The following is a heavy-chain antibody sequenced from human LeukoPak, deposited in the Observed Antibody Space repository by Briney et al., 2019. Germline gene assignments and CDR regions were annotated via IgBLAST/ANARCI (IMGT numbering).Heavy chain of an antibody. D-gene: IGHD3-3*01. CDR2: IRSKANNYAT. Sequence: GGSLRLSCAASGFSFSGSAMHWVRQASGKGLEWAGRIRSKANNYATAYAASVKGRFTISRDDSKNTAYLQMNSLKTEDTAVYYCTRQTDFWSAPIENWGQGTLVTVSS. V-gene: IGHV3-73*01. CDR3: TRQTDFWSAPIEN. CDR1: GFSFSGSA. J-gene: IGHJ4*02.